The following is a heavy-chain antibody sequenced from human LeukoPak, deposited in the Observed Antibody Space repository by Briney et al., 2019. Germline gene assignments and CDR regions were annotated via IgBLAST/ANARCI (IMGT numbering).Heavy chain of an antibody. J-gene: IGHJ4*02. CDR1: GGSISCSSYY. D-gene: IGHD3-16*02. CDR3: ARGRIRYDYVWGSYRPTYFDY. Sequence: PSETLSLTCTVSGGSISCSSYYWGWIRQPPGKGLEWIGSIYYSGSTYYNPSLKSRVTISVDTSKNQFSLKLSSVTAADTAVYYCARGRIRYDYVWGSYRPTYFDYWGQGTLVTVSS. V-gene: IGHV4-39*01. CDR2: IYYSGST.